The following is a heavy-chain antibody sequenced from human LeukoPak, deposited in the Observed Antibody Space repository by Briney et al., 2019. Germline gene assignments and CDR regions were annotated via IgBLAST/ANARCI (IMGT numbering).Heavy chain of an antibody. Sequence: GASVKVSCKASGYTFTGYYMHWVRQAPGQGLEWMGWINPNSGGTNYAQKFQGRVTMTEDTSTDTAYMELSSLRSEDMAVYYCARDGAIAAAGVLYYFDYWGQGTLVTVSS. CDR3: ARDGAIAAAGVLYYFDY. CDR2: INPNSGGT. CDR1: GYTFTGYY. V-gene: IGHV1-2*02. J-gene: IGHJ4*02. D-gene: IGHD6-13*01.